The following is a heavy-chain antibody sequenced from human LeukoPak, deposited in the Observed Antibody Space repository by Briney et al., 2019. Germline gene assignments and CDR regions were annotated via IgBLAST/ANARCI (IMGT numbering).Heavy chain of an antibody. CDR3: ARSQEDYYDSSGYLPDY. J-gene: IGHJ4*02. Sequence: SGPTPVNPTQTLTLTCTFSGFSLSTSGMRVSWIRQPPGKALEWLARIDWDDDKFYSTSLKTRLTISKDTSKNQVVLTMTNMDPVDTATYYCARSQEDYYDSSGYLPDYRGQGTLVTVSS. D-gene: IGHD3-22*01. V-gene: IGHV2-70*04. CDR2: IDWDDDK. CDR1: GFSLSTSGMR.